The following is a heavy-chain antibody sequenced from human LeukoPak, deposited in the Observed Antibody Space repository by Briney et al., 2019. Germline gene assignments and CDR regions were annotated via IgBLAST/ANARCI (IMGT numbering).Heavy chain of an antibody. D-gene: IGHD3-3*01. CDR3: AKDFWSGYYPNY. CDR1: GFTFSDYY. Sequence: GGSLRLSCAASGFTFSDYYMSWIRQAPGKGLEWVSGSGSGGSTYYADSVKGRFTISRDNSKNTLYLQMNSLRAEDTAVYYCAKDFWSGYYPNYWGQGTLVTVSS. J-gene: IGHJ4*02. V-gene: IGHV3-23*01. CDR2: SGSGGST.